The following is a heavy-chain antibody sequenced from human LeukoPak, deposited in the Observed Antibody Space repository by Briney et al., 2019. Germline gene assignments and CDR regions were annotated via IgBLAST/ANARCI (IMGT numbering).Heavy chain of an antibody. CDR1: GFTFSSYA. V-gene: IGHV3-23*01. CDR3: TRDPNGDYVGAFDF. Sequence: GGSLRLSCAASGFTFSSYAMTWVRQAPGKGLEWVSSIRGSGSGPEYADSVEGRFTISRDNSRNKLYLQMNRLRAEDTAVYYCTRDPNGDYVGAFDFWGQGTLVTASS. J-gene: IGHJ3*01. D-gene: IGHD4-17*01. CDR2: IRGSGSGP.